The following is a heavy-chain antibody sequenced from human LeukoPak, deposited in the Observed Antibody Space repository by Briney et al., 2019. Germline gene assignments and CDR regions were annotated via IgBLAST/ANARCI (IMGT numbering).Heavy chain of an antibody. D-gene: IGHD2/OR15-2a*01. CDR2: ISGSGGST. CDR1: GFTFSSYH. Sequence: TGGSLRLSCAASGFTFSSYHMNWVRQAPGKGLEWVSDISGSGGSTYYADSVKGRFTISRDNSKNTLYLQMNSLRAEDTAVYYCAKKHSTGLDPWGQGTLVTVSS. V-gene: IGHV3-23*01. CDR3: AKKHSTGLDP. J-gene: IGHJ5*02.